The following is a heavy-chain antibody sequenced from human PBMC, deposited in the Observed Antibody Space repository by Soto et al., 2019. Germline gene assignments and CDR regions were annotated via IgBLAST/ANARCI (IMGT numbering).Heavy chain of an antibody. CDR3: AKDVDRLGELWGYFQN. V-gene: IGHV3-9*01. D-gene: IGHD3-16*01. CDR2: INWNGVNK. J-gene: IGHJ1*01. Sequence: EVQLVESGGGLEQPGRSLRLSCTVSGFIFEDSAMHWVRQAPGQGLEWVSGINWNGVNKGYAESVLGRFTISRDNAKKSLYLDMNYLRPEDTALYFCAKDVDRLGELWGYFQNWGQGTLVTVSS. CDR1: GFIFEDSA.